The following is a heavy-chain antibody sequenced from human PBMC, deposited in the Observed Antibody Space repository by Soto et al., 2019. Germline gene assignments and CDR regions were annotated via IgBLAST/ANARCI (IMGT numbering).Heavy chain of an antibody. J-gene: IGHJ6*02. CDR2: TYYRSKWYN. CDR1: GDSFSSNSAA. D-gene: IGHD6-13*01. Sequence: PSQTLSLTCAISGDSFSSNSAALNWIRQSPSRGLEWLGRTYYRSKWYNDYAVSVKSRITINPDTSKNQFSLQLNSVTPEDTAVYYCARDFISTGPIAAAGTPYYYYGMDVWGQGTTVTVSS. CDR3: ARDFISTGPIAAAGTPYYYYGMDV. V-gene: IGHV6-1*01.